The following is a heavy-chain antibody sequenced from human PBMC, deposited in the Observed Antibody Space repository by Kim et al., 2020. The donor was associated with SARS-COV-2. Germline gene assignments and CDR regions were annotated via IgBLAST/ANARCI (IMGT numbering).Heavy chain of an antibody. J-gene: IGHJ3*02. CDR2: T. CDR3: ARAQLGRDAFDI. D-gene: IGHD1-1*01. V-gene: IGHV4-59*01. Sequence: TKYNGALKSRVTISVDTSKNQCSLKVNDLTAADTAVYYWARAQLGRDAFDIWGQGTMVTVYS.